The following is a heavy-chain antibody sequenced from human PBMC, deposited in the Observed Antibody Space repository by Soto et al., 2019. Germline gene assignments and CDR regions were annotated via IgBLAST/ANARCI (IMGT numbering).Heavy chain of an antibody. J-gene: IGHJ4*02. CDR1: GGSISSGDYY. D-gene: IGHD2-15*01. CDR3: ARAVGILYHYLDS. Sequence: QVQLQESGPGLVKPSQTLSLTCNVSGGSISSGDYYWSWLRQSPGKGLEWIAYMHYRAIPYYNPSLKSRVSISVDTSKNQFSLTMASLTAADTAVYFCARAVGILYHYLDSWGQGTLVTVSS. V-gene: IGHV4-30-4*01. CDR2: MHYRAIP.